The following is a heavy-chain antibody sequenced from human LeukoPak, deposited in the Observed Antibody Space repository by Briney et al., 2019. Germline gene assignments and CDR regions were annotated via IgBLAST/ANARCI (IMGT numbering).Heavy chain of an antibody. CDR1: GFTFSSYA. CDR3: AKAGKGQWELPPIDY. D-gene: IGHD1-26*01. J-gene: IGHJ4*02. V-gene: IGHV3-23*01. Sequence: GGSLRLSCAASGFTFSSYAMSWVRQAPGKGLVWVSAISGGGGSTYYADSVKGRFTISRDNSKNTVYLQMNSLRAEDTAVYYCAKAGKGQWELPPIDYWGQGALVTVSS. CDR2: ISGGGGST.